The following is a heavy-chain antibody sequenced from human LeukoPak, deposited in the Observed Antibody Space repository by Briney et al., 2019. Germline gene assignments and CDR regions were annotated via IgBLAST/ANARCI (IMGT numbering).Heavy chain of an antibody. CDR2: INKDGSEK. V-gene: IGHV3-7*01. CDR1: GFTFSHFW. Sequence: GGSLRLSCIASGFTFSHFWMSWVRQAPGKGLEWVANINKDGSEKYYVDSVKGRFTISRDNAKNSLYLQMNSLRAEDTAVYYCARSDPTAWFDPWGQGTLVTVSS. J-gene: IGHJ5*02. CDR3: ARSDPTAWFDP.